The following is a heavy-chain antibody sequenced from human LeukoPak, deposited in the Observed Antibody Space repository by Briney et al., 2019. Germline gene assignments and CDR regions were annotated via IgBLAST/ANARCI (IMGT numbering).Heavy chain of an antibody. Sequence: SSETLSLTCTVSGGPISSYYWSWIPQPPGKGLEWIGYIYYSGSTNYNPSLKSRVTISVDTSKNQFSLKLSSVTAADTAVYYCARVFRGNLYYFDYWGQGTLVTVSS. CDR3: ARVFRGNLYYFDY. D-gene: IGHD4-23*01. J-gene: IGHJ4*02. V-gene: IGHV4-59*01. CDR2: IYYSGST. CDR1: GGPISSYY.